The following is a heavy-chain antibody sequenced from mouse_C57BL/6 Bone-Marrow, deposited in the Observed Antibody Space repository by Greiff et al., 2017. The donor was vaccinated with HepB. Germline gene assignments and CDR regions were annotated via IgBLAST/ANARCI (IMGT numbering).Heavy chain of an antibody. J-gene: IGHJ3*01. CDR2: IYPGDGDT. CDR1: GYAFSSYW. CDR3: ARWDYGSPRAY. V-gene: IGHV1-80*01. D-gene: IGHD1-1*01. Sequence: VKLMESGAELVKPGASVKISCKASGYAFSSYWMNWVKQRPGKGLEWIGQIYPGDGDTNYNGKFKGKATLTADKSSSTAYMQLSSLTSEDSAVYFCARWDYGSPRAYWGQGTLVTVSA.